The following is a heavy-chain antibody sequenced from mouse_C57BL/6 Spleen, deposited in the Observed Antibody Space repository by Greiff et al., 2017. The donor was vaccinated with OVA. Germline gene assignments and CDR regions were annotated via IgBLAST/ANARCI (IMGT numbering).Heavy chain of an antibody. Sequence: QVQLKQPGAELVKPGASVKLSCKASGYTFTSYWLQWVTQRPGQGLEWIGEIDPSDSYTNYNQKFKGKATLTVDTSSSTAYMQLSSLTSEDSAVYYCARSLTGALYFDYWGQGTTLTVSS. CDR2: IDPSDSYT. CDR3: ARSLTGALYFDY. D-gene: IGHD4-1*01. V-gene: IGHV1-50*01. CDR1: GYTFTSYW. J-gene: IGHJ2*01.